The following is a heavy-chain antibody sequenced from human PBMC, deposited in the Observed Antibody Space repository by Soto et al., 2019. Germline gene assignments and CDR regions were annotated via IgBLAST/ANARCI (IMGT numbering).Heavy chain of an antibody. CDR1: GFTFSSYS. V-gene: IGHV3-21*01. CDR2: ISSSSSYI. D-gene: IGHD2-15*01. CDR3: ARAHSLLYYYYYGMDV. J-gene: IGHJ6*02. Sequence: PGGSLRLSCAASGFTFSSYSMNWVRQAPGKGLEWVSSISSSSSYIYYADSVKGRFTISRDNAKNSLYLQMNSLRAEDTAVYYCARAHSLLYYYYYGMDVWGQGTTVTVSS.